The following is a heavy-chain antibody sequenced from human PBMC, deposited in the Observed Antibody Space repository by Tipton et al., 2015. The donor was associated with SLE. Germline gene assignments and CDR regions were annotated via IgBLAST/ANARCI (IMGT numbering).Heavy chain of an antibody. CDR3: ACCSKSDAFDI. CDR1: GGSISSGGYY. CDR2: LYYSGST. J-gene: IGHJ3*02. V-gene: IGHV4-31*03. D-gene: IGHD2-2*01. Sequence: TLSLTCTVSGGSISSGGYYWSWIRQPPGKGLEWIGYLYYSGSTYYNPSLMSRVTIPVDTSKNQFSLKLSSVTAADTAVYYCACCSKSDAFDIWGQGTMVTVSS.